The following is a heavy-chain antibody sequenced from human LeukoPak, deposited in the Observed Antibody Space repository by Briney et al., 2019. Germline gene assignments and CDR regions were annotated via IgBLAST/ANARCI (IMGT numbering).Heavy chain of an antibody. CDR2: ISGSGGST. J-gene: IGHJ4*02. V-gene: IGHV3-23*01. D-gene: IGHD2-2*01. Sequence: GGSLRLSCAASGFTFSSYAMSWVRQAPGKGLEWVSAISGSGGSTYYADSVKGRFTIPRDNSKNTLYLQMNSLRAEDTAVYYCARASLLGYCSSTSCYQFDYWGQGTLVTVSS. CDR1: GFTFSSYA. CDR3: ARASLLGYCSSTSCYQFDY.